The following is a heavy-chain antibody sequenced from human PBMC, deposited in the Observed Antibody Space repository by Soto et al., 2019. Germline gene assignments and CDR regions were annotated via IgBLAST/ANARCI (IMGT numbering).Heavy chain of an antibody. D-gene: IGHD3-3*01. V-gene: IGHV3-30-3*01. CDR1: GFTFSSYA. CDR2: ISYDGSNK. Sequence: HPVGSLRLSCAASGFTFSSYAMHWVRQAPGKGLEWVAVISYDGSNKYYADSVKGRFTISRDNSKNTLYLQMNSLRAEDTAVYYCAATYYDFWSGLDYWGQGTLVTVSS. J-gene: IGHJ4*02. CDR3: AATYYDFWSGLDY.